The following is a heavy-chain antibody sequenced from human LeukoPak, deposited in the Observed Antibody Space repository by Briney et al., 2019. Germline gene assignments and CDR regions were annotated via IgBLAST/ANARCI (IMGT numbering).Heavy chain of an antibody. CDR3: ARDRGSITMVRGVNYY. D-gene: IGHD3-10*01. Sequence: PGGSLRLSCEASGFSFSGHSMNWVRQAPGKGLEWVSYISSGSETIYYADSVKGRFTISRDSAKNSLFLQMNSLRAEDTAVYYCARDRGSITMVRGVNYYWGQGTLVTVSS. V-gene: IGHV3-48*04. J-gene: IGHJ4*02. CDR1: GFSFSGHS. CDR2: ISSGSETI.